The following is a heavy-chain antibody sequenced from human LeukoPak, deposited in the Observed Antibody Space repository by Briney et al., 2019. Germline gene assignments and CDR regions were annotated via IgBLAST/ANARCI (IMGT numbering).Heavy chain of an antibody. CDR1: GFPFSSHP. Sequence: GGPLTLTCAASGFPFSSHPLHWFVHPPGKKLQYFSAISSNWGSTYYAKSVKGRFTISRDNYRNTLYLQMGSLRAEDMAVYYCARDGQQLEYYFDCWGQGTLVTVSS. CDR2: ISSNWGST. J-gene: IGHJ4*02. V-gene: IGHV3-64*01. CDR3: ARDGQQLEYYFDC. D-gene: IGHD6-13*01.